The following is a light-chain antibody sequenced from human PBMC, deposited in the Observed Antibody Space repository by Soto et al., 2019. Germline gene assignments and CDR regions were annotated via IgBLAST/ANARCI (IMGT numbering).Light chain of an antibody. CDR1: QTVNSDY. Sequence: ETVLTQSPGTVSLSPGERATLSCTTSQTVNSDYLAWYQQKPGQAPRLLIYGVFNRATGIPDTFSGSGSGTYFTLTISGLEPEDSAVYYCQHYDGSPRTFGQGTNLEI. CDR3: QHYDGSPRT. V-gene: IGKV3-20*01. J-gene: IGKJ2*01. CDR2: GVF.